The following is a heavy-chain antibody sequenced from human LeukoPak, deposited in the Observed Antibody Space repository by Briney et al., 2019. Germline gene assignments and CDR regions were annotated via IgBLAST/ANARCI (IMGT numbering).Heavy chain of an antibody. Sequence: GGSQRLPCAASGFTFSSYRMNWVRQAPGKGLEGVSYISSNGSFIYCPDSVKSRFTISRDNANDSLYLQMNSLRAEGTAVYYCARGPSYGLNFDYWGHGTLVTVSS. CDR2: ISSNGSFI. CDR1: GFTFSSYR. J-gene: IGHJ4*01. CDR3: ARGPSYGLNFDY. D-gene: IGHD5-18*01. V-gene: IGHV3-21*01.